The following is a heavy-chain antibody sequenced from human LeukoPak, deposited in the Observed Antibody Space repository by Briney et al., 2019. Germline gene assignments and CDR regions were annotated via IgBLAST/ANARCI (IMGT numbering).Heavy chain of an antibody. CDR1: GLSFSSYA. J-gene: IGHJ4*02. D-gene: IGHD3-10*01. V-gene: IGHV3-23*01. CDR3: AREDSNSYGSGSYYNDDC. Sequence: AGSLRLSCAASGLSFSSYAVSWVRQAPGKGLDWVSAISGSGGSTYAADSVKGRFTITRDNSKTTLYVQINSLRVDATAEYYCAREDSNSYGSGSYYNDDCWGQGTLVTVSS. CDR2: ISGSGGST.